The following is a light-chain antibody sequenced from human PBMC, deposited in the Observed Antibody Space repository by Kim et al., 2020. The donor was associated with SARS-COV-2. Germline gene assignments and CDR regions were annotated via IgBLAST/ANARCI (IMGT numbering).Light chain of an antibody. J-gene: IGLJ2*01. Sequence: GQKVTISCSGSGSNIGNNYVSWYQQLPGTAPQLLIYDNDKRPSGIPDRFSGSKSGTSTTLGITGLQTGDEADYYCGTWDSSLSAVLFGGGTKLTVL. CDR3: GTWDSSLSAVL. CDR1: GSNIGNNY. V-gene: IGLV1-51*01. CDR2: DND.